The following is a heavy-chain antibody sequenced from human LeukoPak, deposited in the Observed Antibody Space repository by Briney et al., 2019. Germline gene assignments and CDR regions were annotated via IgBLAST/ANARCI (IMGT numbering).Heavy chain of an antibody. CDR1: GFTFSSYG. D-gene: IGHD3-9*01. V-gene: IGHV3-30*18. Sequence: GGSLRLSCAASGFTFSSYGMHWVRQAPGKGLEWVAVISYDGSNKYYADSVKGRFTISRDNSKNTLYLQMNSLRAEDTAVYYCAKDQPRRYDILTGMGLFDYWGQGTLVTVSS. CDR3: AKDQPRRYDILTGMGLFDY. J-gene: IGHJ4*02. CDR2: ISYDGSNK.